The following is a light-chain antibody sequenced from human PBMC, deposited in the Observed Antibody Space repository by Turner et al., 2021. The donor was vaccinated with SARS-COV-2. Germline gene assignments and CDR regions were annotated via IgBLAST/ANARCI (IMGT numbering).Light chain of an antibody. J-gene: IGKJ5*01. CDR1: QTVLYSSNSKNY. Sequence: DIVMTQSPDSLAVSLGERATINCKSSQTVLYSSNSKNYLAWYQQKPGQPPKMLIYWASTRESGGPDRFRGSGSGTDFTLTIRRLQAEDVAVYYCQQYYNTSQITFGQGTRLEIK. CDR3: QQYYNTSQIT. CDR2: WAS. V-gene: IGKV4-1*01.